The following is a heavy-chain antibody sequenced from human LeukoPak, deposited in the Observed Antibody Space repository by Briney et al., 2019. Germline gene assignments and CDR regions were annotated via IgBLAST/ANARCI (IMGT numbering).Heavy chain of an antibody. Sequence: ASVKVSCKASGGTFSSYAISWVRQAPGQGLEWMGRIIPILGIANYAQKFQGRVTITADKSTSTAYMELSSLRSEDTAVYYCARDRRGAATNYFDYWGQGTLVTVSS. V-gene: IGHV1-69*04. J-gene: IGHJ4*02. CDR2: IIPILGIA. D-gene: IGHD6-13*01. CDR1: GGTFSSYA. CDR3: ARDRRGAATNYFDY.